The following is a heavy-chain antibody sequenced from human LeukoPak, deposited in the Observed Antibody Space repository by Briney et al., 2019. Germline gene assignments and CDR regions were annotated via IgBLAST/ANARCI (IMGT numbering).Heavy chain of an antibody. J-gene: IGHJ4*02. CDR2: IYYSGST. D-gene: IGHD3-22*01. Sequence: PSETLSLTCTVSGGPISSSSHYWGWIRQPPGRGLEWIGSIYYSGSTYYNPSLKSRVTISVDTSKNQFSLRLSSVTAADTAVYFCARQKITTSDYWGQGTLVTVSS. CDR3: ARQKITTSDY. V-gene: IGHV4-39*01. CDR1: GGPISSSSHY.